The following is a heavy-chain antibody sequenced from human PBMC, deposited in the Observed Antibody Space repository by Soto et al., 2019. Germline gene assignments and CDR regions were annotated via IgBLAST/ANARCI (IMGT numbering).Heavy chain of an antibody. CDR2: FDPEDGET. Sequence: GASVKVSCKVSGYTLTELSMHWVRQAPGKGLEWMGGFDPEDGETIYAQKFQGRVTMTEDTSTDTAYMELSSLRSEDTAVYYCATDKGIAAAGTGPFDYRGQGTLVTVSS. CDR1: GYTLTELS. J-gene: IGHJ4*02. CDR3: ATDKGIAAAGTGPFDY. D-gene: IGHD6-13*01. V-gene: IGHV1-24*01.